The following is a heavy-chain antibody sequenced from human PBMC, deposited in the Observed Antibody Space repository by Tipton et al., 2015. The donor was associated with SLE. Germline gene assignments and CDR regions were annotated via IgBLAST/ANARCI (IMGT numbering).Heavy chain of an antibody. D-gene: IGHD5-12*01. J-gene: IGHJ4*02. Sequence: LRLSCAVYGGSFSGYYWSWIRQPPGKGLEWIGEINHSGSTNYNPSLKSRVTTSVGTSKNQFSLKLSSVTAADTAVYYCARGRYSGSAYWGQGTLVTVSS. CDR2: INHSGST. CDR3: ARGRYSGSAY. CDR1: GGSFSGYY. V-gene: IGHV4-34*01.